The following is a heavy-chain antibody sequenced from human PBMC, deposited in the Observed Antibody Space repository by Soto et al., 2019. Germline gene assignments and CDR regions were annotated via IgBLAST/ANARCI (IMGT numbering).Heavy chain of an antibody. CDR2: INHSGST. D-gene: IGHD3-3*01. CDR3: ARARRITSIFGVVRIWFDH. Sequence: XETLSLTCSVYGGSFSGYYWSWIRQPPGKGLEWIGEINHSGSTNYNPSLKSRVTISVDTSKNQFSLKLSSVTAADTAVYYCARARRITSIFGVVRIWFDHWGQGTLVTVSS. CDR1: GGSFSGYY. J-gene: IGHJ5*02. V-gene: IGHV4-34*01.